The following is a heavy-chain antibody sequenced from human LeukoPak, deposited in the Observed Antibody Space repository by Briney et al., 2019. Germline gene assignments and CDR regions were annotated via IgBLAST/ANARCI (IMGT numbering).Heavy chain of an antibody. Sequence: SVKVSCKASGGTFSSYAISWVRQAPGRGLEWMGGIIPIFGTANYAQKFQGRVTITADESTSTAYMELSSLRSEDTAVYYCARAPSPNSGSLIRGAFDIWGQGTMVTVSS. D-gene: IGHD1-26*01. CDR3: ARAPSPNSGSLIRGAFDI. V-gene: IGHV1-69*13. CDR2: IIPIFGTA. J-gene: IGHJ3*02. CDR1: GGTFSSYA.